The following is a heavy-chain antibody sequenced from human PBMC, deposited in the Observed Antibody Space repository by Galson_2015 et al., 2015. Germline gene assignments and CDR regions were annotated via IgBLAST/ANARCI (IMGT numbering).Heavy chain of an antibody. CDR2: ISSSGSTI. D-gene: IGHD6-19*01. J-gene: IGHJ4*02. V-gene: IGHV3-11*01. CDR1: GFTLSDYY. CDR3: ARVAVTDYFDY. Sequence: SLRLSCAASGFTLSDYYMSWIRQAPGKGLEWVSYISSSGSTIYYADSVKGRFTISRDNAKNSLYLQMNSLRAEDTAVYYCARVAVTDYFDYWGQGTLVTVSS.